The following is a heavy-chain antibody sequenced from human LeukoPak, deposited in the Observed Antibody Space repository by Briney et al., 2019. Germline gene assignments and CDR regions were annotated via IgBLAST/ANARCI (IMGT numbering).Heavy chain of an antibody. J-gene: IGHJ4*02. Sequence: GGSLRLSCAASGFSFISYGRHWVRQAPGKGLEWVGVISDDGRRKDYADSVKGRFTISRDNSKDTLYLQMNSLRAEDTAVYYCAKRPSDYGDYVSYFDYWGQGTLVTVSS. CDR1: GFSFISYG. D-gene: IGHD4-17*01. CDR3: AKRPSDYGDYVSYFDY. V-gene: IGHV3-30*18. CDR2: ISDDGRRK.